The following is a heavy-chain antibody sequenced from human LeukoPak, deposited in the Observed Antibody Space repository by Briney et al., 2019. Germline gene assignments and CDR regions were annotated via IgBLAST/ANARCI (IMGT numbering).Heavy chain of an antibody. V-gene: IGHV3-30*03. Sequence: GGSLRLSCAASGFTFSSYGFHWVRQAPGKGLEWVAVISYDGSNKYYADSVKGRFTISRDNAKNSLYLQMNSLRDEDTAVYYCARGKQQLNYWGQGTLVTVSS. CDR1: GFTFSSYG. J-gene: IGHJ4*02. D-gene: IGHD6-13*01. CDR2: ISYDGSNK. CDR3: ARGKQQLNY.